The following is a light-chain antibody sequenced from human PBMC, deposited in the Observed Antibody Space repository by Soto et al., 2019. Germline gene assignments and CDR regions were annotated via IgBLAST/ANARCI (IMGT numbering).Light chain of an antibody. V-gene: IGLV2-11*01. CDR3: CSYAGSYYYV. J-gene: IGLJ1*01. CDR1: SSVVGGYNY. CDR2: DVS. Sequence: QSVLTQPRSVSGSPGQSVPISCTGTSSVVGGYNYVSWYQQHPGKAPKLMIYDVSKRPSGVPDRFSGSKSGNTASLTISGLQAEDEADYYCCSYAGSYYYVFGTGTKVTVL.